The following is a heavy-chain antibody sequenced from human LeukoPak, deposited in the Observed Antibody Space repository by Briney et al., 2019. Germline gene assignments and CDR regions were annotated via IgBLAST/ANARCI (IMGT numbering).Heavy chain of an antibody. J-gene: IGHJ4*02. V-gene: IGHV4-38-2*01. Sequence: PSETLSLTCAVSGYSISSGYFWGWIRLPPGQGLEWIGSIYYSGSTYYNPSLKSRVTVSVDTSKNQFSLKLSSVTAADTAVYYCATRLRVDYWGQGTLVTVSS. CDR2: IYYSGST. D-gene: IGHD4-17*01. CDR3: ATRLRVDY. CDR1: GYSISSGYF.